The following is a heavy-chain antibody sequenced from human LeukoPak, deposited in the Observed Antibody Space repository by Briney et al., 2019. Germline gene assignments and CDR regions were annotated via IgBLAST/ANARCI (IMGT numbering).Heavy chain of an antibody. D-gene: IGHD3-10*01. V-gene: IGHV4-34*01. J-gene: IGHJ4*02. CDR1: GGSFSGYY. Sequence: SETLSLTCAVYGGSFSGYYWSWIRQPPGKGLEWIGEINHSGSTNYNPSLKSRVTISVDTSKNQFSLKLSSVTAADTAVYYCAREAITMAPPGGSPFDYWGQGILVTVSS. CDR3: AREAITMAPPGGSPFDY. CDR2: INHSGST.